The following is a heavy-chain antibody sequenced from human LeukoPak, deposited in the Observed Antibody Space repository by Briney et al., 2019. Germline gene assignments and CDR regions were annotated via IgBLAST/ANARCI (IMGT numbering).Heavy chain of an antibody. CDR3: ARARFQPCIIGTSCPS. V-gene: IGHV3-11*04. D-gene: IGHD2-2*01. CDR1: GFTFSDYY. Sequence: GGSLRLSCAASGFTFSDYYMSWIRQAPGKGLEWVSYISSSGSTIYYADSVKGRFTTSRDNAKNSLYLQMNSLRAEDTAVYYCARARFQPCIIGTSCPSWGQGTLVTVSS. J-gene: IGHJ4*02. CDR2: ISSSGSTI.